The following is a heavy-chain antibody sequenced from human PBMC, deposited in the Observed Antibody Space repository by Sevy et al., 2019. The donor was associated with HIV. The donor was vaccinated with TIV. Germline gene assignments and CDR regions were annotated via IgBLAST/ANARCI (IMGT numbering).Heavy chain of an antibody. CDR3: ARTSKAAAGTGDFDY. Sequence: GGSLRLSCAASGFTFSSYAMHWVRQAPGKGLEWVAVISYDGSNKYYADSVKGRFTISRDNSKNTLYLQMNSLGAEDTAVYYCARTSKAAAGTGDFDYWGQGTLVTVSS. CDR1: GFTFSSYA. J-gene: IGHJ4*02. V-gene: IGHV3-30*04. CDR2: ISYDGSNK. D-gene: IGHD6-13*01.